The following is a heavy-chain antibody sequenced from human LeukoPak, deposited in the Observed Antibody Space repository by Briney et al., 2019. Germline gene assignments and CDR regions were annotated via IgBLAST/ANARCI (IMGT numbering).Heavy chain of an antibody. J-gene: IGHJ4*02. D-gene: IGHD5-24*01. CDR3: AREYGDGYTHRGFDY. CDR1: SGYW. Sequence: GGSLRLSCAAFSGYWMTWVRQAPGKGLELVANIKQDGSEKYYVDSVKGRFTISRDNAKNSLFLQMNSLRAGDTAVYYCAREYGDGYTHRGFDYWGQGTLVSVSS. V-gene: IGHV3-7*01. CDR2: IKQDGSEK.